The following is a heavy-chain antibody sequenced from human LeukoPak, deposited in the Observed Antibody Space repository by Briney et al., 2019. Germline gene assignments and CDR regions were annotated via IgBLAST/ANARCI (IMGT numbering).Heavy chain of an antibody. CDR3: ARHGSIATGAFTY. CDR2: IYYSGSI. V-gene: IGHV4-39*01. J-gene: IGHJ4*02. Sequence: SETLSLTCSVSGGSISRSSYYWGWTRQPPGKGLEWIGSIYYSGSIYYNPSLKSRVTISVDTSRNPFSLKLGSVTAADTAVYYCARHGSIATGAFTYWGQGTLVTVSS. D-gene: IGHD6-13*01. CDR1: GGSISRSSYY.